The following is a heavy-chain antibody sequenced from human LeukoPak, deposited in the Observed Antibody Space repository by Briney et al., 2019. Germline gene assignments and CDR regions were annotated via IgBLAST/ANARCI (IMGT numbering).Heavy chain of an antibody. D-gene: IGHD3-22*01. Sequence: SETLSLTCAVYGGSFSGYYWSWIRQPPGKGLEWIGEINHSGSTNYNPSLKSRVTISVDTSKNQFSLKLSSVTAADTAVYYCARGIRTIPSGYYLPRHDYWGQGTLVTVSS. CDR2: INHSGST. J-gene: IGHJ4*02. V-gene: IGHV4-34*01. CDR3: ARGIRTIPSGYYLPRHDY. CDR1: GGSFSGYY.